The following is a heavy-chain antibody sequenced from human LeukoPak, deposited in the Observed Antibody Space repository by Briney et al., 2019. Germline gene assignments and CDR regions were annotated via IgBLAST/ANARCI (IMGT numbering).Heavy chain of an antibody. Sequence: GGSLSLSCAASGFTFSSYTMSWVRQARGKGLAWVSGIDSSGTKTTYADSVKGRFTISRDNPRNTLYLQMNSLRAEDTAVYYCAKDEQGFLNYFHYWGQGTMVTVSS. V-gene: IGHV3-23*01. CDR2: IDSSGTKT. D-gene: IGHD3-3*01. J-gene: IGHJ4*02. CDR1: GFTFSSYT. CDR3: AKDEQGFLNYFHY.